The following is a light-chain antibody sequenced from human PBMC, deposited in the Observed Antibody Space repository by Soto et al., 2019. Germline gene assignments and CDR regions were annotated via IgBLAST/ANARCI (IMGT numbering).Light chain of an antibody. J-gene: IGKJ3*01. V-gene: IGKV1-39*01. Sequence: DIQMTQSPSSLSASVGDRVTITCRASQSVISYLNWYQQKPGRAPKLLIFAASSLQSGVPSRFNGSGSGTDFTLTISSLQPEDFATYYCLQSYSTPFTFGPGTKVDIK. CDR1: QSVISY. CDR3: LQSYSTPFT. CDR2: AAS.